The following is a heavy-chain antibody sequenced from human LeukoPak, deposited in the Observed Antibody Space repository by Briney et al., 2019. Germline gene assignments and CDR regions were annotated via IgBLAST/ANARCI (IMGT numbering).Heavy chain of an antibody. CDR1: GFTFSSYG. CDR3: AKDPGDGYNYRYWYFDL. D-gene: IGHD5-24*01. CDR2: ISYDGSNK. Sequence: GGSLRLSCAASGFTFSSYGMHWVSQAPGKGLEWVAVISYDGSNKYYADSVKGRFTISRDNSKNTLYLQMNSLRAEDTAVYYCAKDPGDGYNYRYWYFDLWGRGTLVTVSS. J-gene: IGHJ2*01. V-gene: IGHV3-30*18.